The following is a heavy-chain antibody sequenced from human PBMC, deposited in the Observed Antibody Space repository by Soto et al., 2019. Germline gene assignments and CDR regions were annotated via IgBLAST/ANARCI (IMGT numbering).Heavy chain of an antibody. CDR3: ARENYYDSSGYYLDAFAI. V-gene: IGHV1-18*01. J-gene: IGHJ3*02. CDR1: GYTFTSYG. D-gene: IGHD3-22*01. Sequence: QVQLVQSGAEVKKPGASVKVSCKASGYTFTSYGISWVRQAPGQGIEWMGWISAYNGNTNYAQKLQGRVTMTTDTSTSTAYMELRSLRSDDTAVYYCARENYYDSSGYYLDAFAIWGQGTMVTVSS. CDR2: ISAYNGNT.